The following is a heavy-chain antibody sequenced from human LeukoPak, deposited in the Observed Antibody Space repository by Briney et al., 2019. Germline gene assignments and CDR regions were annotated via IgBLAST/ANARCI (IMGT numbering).Heavy chain of an antibody. CDR3: ARGNLFPAY. J-gene: IGHJ4*02. CDR2: ISAGGSTI. Sequence: GGSLRLSCAASGFTFSDSYMSWIRQAPGKGLEWVSYISAGGSTIYYADSVKGRFTISRDNAKNSLYLQMNSLRAEDTAVYYCARGNLFPAYWGQGTLVTVSS. CDR1: GFTFSDSY. V-gene: IGHV3-11*01.